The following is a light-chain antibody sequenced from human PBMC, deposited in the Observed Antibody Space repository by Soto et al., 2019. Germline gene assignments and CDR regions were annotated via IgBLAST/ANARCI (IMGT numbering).Light chain of an antibody. Sequence: QSALTQPASVSGSPGQSITISCTGTSSDVGGYNYVSWYQQHPGKAPKLMIYEVSNRPSGVSNRFSGSKSGNTASLTISGHQAEDVADYYCSSYTSSSTSYVFGPGTKVTVL. CDR2: EVS. V-gene: IGLV2-14*01. CDR1: SSDVGGYNY. J-gene: IGLJ1*01. CDR3: SSYTSSSTSYV.